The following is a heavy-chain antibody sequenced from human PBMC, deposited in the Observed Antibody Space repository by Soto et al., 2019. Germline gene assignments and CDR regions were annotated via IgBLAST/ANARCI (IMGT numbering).Heavy chain of an antibody. CDR3: AKDSVPMIVVVGQMNDAFDI. CDR1: GFTFSSYA. V-gene: IGHV3-23*01. J-gene: IGHJ3*02. Sequence: EVQLLESGGGLVQPGGSLRLSCAASGFTFSSYAMSWVRQAPGKGLEWVSAISGSGGSTYYADSVKGRFTISRDNSKNTLYLQMNSLRAEGTAVYYCAKDSVPMIVVVGQMNDAFDIWGQGTMVTVSS. D-gene: IGHD3-22*01. CDR2: ISGSGGST.